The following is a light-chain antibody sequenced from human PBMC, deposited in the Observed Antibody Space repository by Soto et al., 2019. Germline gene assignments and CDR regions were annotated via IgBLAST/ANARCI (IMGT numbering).Light chain of an antibody. V-gene: IGKV3-20*01. CDR2: GAS. CDR1: QSVSSSY. Sequence: IVLTQSPATLSCPPGERATLSFRASQSVSSSYLAWYQQKPGQAPRLLIYGASSRATGIPDRFSGSGSGTDFTLTISRLQPEDFAVYYCQQYDSSPKTFGQGTKVDIK. J-gene: IGKJ1*01. CDR3: QQYDSSPKT.